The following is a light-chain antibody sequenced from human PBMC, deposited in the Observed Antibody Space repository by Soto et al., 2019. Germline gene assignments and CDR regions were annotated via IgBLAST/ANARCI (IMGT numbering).Light chain of an antibody. Sequence: QSALTQPASVSGSPGQSITISCTGTSSDVGNYNYVSWYQQHPGKAPKLMIYDVSNRPSGVSNRFSGSNSGNTASLTISGLQAEDEDDYYCSSYTSSTTWVFGGGTKLTVL. CDR3: SSYTSSTTWV. CDR2: DVS. J-gene: IGLJ3*02. V-gene: IGLV2-14*01. CDR1: SSDVGNYNY.